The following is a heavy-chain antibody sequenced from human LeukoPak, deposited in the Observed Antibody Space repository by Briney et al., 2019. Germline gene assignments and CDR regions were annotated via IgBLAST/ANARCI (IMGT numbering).Heavy chain of an antibody. Sequence: GGSLRLSCAASGFTFSGSAMHWVRQASGKGLEWVARVRSKDNGYATSYSASVRGRFTISRDDSKNMAYLQMDSLKTEDTAVYFCSRTSDAAWYFDLWGRGTLVTVST. V-gene: IGHV3-73*01. CDR3: SRTSDAAWYFDL. CDR1: GFTFSGSA. CDR2: VRSKDNGYAT. D-gene: IGHD6-25*01. J-gene: IGHJ2*01.